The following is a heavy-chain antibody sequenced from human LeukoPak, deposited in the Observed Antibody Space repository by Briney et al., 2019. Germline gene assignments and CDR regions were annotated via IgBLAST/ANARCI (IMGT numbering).Heavy chain of an antibody. CDR2: ISGSGGST. CDR3: TTDLHPAIFGG. D-gene: IGHD3-3*01. J-gene: IGHJ4*02. CDR1: GFTFSSYA. Sequence: PGGSLRLSCAASGFTFSSYAMSWVRQAPGKGLEWASAISGSGGSTYYADSVKGRFTISRDNSKNTLYLQMNSLKTEDTAVYYCTTDLHPAIFGGWGQGTLVTVSS. V-gene: IGHV3-23*01.